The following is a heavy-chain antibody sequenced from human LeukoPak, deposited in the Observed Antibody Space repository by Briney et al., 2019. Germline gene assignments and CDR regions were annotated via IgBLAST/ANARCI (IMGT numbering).Heavy chain of an antibody. Sequence: PGGSLRLSCEASGFTFRTHCMNWVRQAPGKGLEWVSSITKSSNYVYYADSVKGRFTISRDNPNNSLFLQMNNLGVDDTGVYYCARGSGVHVWGQGTLVIVSS. CDR2: ITKSSNYV. V-gene: IGHV3-21*04. CDR1: GFTFRTHC. D-gene: IGHD3-10*01. CDR3: ARGSGVHV. J-gene: IGHJ4*02.